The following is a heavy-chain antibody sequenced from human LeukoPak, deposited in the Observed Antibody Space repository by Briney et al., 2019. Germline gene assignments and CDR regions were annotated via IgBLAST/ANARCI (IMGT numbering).Heavy chain of an antibody. J-gene: IGHJ4*02. CDR2: MNPNSGNT. V-gene: IGHV1-8*01. D-gene: IGHD5-24*01. Sequence: ASVKVSCKASGYTFISYDIKWVRQATGQGLEWMGWMNPNSGNTVYAQNFQGRVTMTRNTSISTAYMELSSLRAEDTAVYYCAKGGRWLRDYFDYWGQGTLVTVSS. CDR1: GYTFISYD. CDR3: AKGGRWLRDYFDY.